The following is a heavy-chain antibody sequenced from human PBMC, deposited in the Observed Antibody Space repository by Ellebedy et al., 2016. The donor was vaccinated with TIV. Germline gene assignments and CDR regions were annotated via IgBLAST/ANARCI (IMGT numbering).Heavy chain of an antibody. CDR2: IIPILGIA. V-gene: IGHV1-69*04. Sequence: ASVKVSCKASGGTFSSYAISWVRQAPGQGLEWMGRIIPILGIANYAQKFQGRVTITADKSTSTAYMELSSLRSEDTAVYYCARDKGGTTVVTPYYFDYWGQGTLVTVSS. CDR1: GGTFSSYA. CDR3: ARDKGGTTVVTPYYFDY. J-gene: IGHJ4*02. D-gene: IGHD4-23*01.